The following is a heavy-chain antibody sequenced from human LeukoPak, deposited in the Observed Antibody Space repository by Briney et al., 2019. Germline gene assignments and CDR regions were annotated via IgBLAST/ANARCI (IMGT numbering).Heavy chain of an antibody. V-gene: IGHV4-39*07. Sequence: SGPLSLTCTVSGGSISSSSYYWGWIRLPPGKGLEWIGSIYYSGNTYYNPSLKSRVTISVDTSKNQFSLKLSSVTAADTAVYYCASALWYGGHIGPEDYWGQRILVTVSS. CDR1: GGSISSSSYY. D-gene: IGHD4-23*01. CDR3: ASALWYGGHIGPEDY. J-gene: IGHJ4*02. CDR2: IYYSGNT.